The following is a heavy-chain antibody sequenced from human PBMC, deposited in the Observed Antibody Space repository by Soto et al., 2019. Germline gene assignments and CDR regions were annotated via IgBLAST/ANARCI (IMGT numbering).Heavy chain of an antibody. J-gene: IGHJ4*02. Sequence: GASVKVSCKASGGTFSSYAISWVRQAPGQGLEWMGGIIPIFGTANYAQKFQGRVAITADESTSTAYMELSSLRSEDTAVYYCARGPLRTYTNYFDYWGQGTLVTVSS. CDR3: ARGPLRTYTNYFDY. CDR1: GGTFSSYA. D-gene: IGHD3-16*01. V-gene: IGHV1-69*13. CDR2: IIPIFGTA.